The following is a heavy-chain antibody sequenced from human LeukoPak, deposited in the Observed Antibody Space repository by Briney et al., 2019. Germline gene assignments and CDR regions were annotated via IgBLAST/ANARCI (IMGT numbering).Heavy chain of an antibody. Sequence: GSVTVSCKASGYTFTGYYMHWVRQAPGQGLEWMGWINPSGGSTSYAQTFQGRVTMTRDTSTSTVYMELSSLRSEDTAVYYCAREGIVGATDAFDIWGQGTMVTVSS. V-gene: IGHV1-46*01. D-gene: IGHD1-26*01. CDR2: INPSGGST. J-gene: IGHJ3*02. CDR3: AREGIVGATDAFDI. CDR1: GYTFTGYY.